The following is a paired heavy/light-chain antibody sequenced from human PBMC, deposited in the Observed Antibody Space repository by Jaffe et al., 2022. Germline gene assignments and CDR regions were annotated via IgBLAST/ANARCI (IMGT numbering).Heavy chain of an antibody. CDR3: AKISWPSYCTGGNCYFDS. CDR1: GFTFSNYD. Sequence: EVQLLESGGGLVQPGGSLRLSCAASGFTFSNYDMSWVRQAPGKGLEWVSAIYGSGAYTYFADSVKGRFTISRDNSKNTLFLQMNSLRAEDTAVYYCAKISWPSYCTGGNCYFDSWGQGTLVTVSS. J-gene: IGHJ4*02. D-gene: IGHD2-8*02. CDR2: IYGSGAYT. V-gene: IGHV3-23*01.
Light chain of an antibody. CDR3: QSYDNSLSGSVV. CDR1: SSNIGAGYD. CDR2: SNN. V-gene: IGLV1-40*01. Sequence: QSVLTQPPSVSGAPGQRVTISCTGSSSNIGAGYDVHWYQQVPGTAPKLLIHSNNDRPSGVPDRFSGSKSGTSASLAITGLQAEDEANYYCQSYDNSLSGSVVFGGGTKLSVL. J-gene: IGLJ2*01.